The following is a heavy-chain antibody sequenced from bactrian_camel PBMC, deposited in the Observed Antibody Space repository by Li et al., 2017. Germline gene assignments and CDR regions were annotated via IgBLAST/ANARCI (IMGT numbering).Heavy chain of an antibody. Sequence: HVQLVESGGGSVQAGWSLKLSCLASGYTRTKYAMGWFRQAPGKRLEWVSTINSDGSYTAYADSVKGRFTISRDNATNTVYLQMNSLKTEDTALYYCTKQEGYGDYDDFAYWGQGTQVTVS. CDR1: GYTRTKYA. V-gene: IGHV3S14*01. D-gene: IGHD4*01. CDR2: INSDGSYT. CDR3: TKQEGYGDYDDFAY. J-gene: IGHJ6*01.